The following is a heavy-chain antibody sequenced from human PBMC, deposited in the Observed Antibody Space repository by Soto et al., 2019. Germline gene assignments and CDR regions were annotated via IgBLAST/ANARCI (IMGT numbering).Heavy chain of an antibody. CDR2: ISYDAKKI. V-gene: IGHV3-30*18. J-gene: IGHJ5*02. CDR1: GFTFSNFG. Sequence: QEQVVESGGGVVQPGRSLRISCVTSGFTFSNFGMHWVRQAPGKGLEWLAVISYDAKKIFYADSVKGRFNIPRDDSKNTVYLEMSSLRPEDTAVYYCAKDGRIAVAATGWLDPWGQGTLVAVSS. CDR3: AKDGRIAVAATGWLDP. D-gene: IGHD6-19*01.